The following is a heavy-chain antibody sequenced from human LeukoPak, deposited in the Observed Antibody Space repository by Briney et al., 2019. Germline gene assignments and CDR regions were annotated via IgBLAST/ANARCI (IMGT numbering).Heavy chain of an antibody. CDR3: ATLPNGWNLDY. Sequence: GESLKVSRKGSGYRFTSYRIGWVRQMPGKGMEWMGVIYPGDSDTRYSPSFQGQVTISADKSISTAYLKRSSLKATDTDMYYCATLPNGWNLDYWGQGTLVTVSS. D-gene: IGHD1-1*01. CDR1: GYRFTSYR. J-gene: IGHJ4*02. CDR2: IYPGDSDT. V-gene: IGHV5-51*01.